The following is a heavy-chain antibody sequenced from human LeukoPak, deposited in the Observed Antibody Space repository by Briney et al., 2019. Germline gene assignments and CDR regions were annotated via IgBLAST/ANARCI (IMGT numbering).Heavy chain of an antibody. CDR1: GFTFGDYA. J-gene: IGHJ4*02. CDR3: TRGRGLRYFDWLFC. V-gene: IGHV3-49*04. D-gene: IGHD3-9*01. CDR2: IRSKAYGGTT. Sequence: GGXLRLSCTASGFTFGDYAMSWVRQAPGKGLEWVGFIRSKAYGGTTEYAASVKGRFTISRDDSKSIAYLQMNSLKTEDTAVYYCTRGRGLRYFDWLFCWGQGTLVTVSS.